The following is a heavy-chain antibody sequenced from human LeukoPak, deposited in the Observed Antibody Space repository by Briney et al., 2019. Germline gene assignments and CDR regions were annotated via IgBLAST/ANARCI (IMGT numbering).Heavy chain of an antibody. CDR3: ARTITVAGKYYFDY. CDR2: IYTSGST. CDR1: GGSISSDSYY. V-gene: IGHV4-61*02. D-gene: IGHD6-19*01. Sequence: PSETLSLTCTVSGGSISSDSYYWSWIRQPAGKGLEWIGRIYTSGSTNYNPSLKSRVTVSVDTSKDQFSLTLSSVTAADTAVYYCARTITVAGKYYFDYWGQGTLVTVSS. J-gene: IGHJ4*02.